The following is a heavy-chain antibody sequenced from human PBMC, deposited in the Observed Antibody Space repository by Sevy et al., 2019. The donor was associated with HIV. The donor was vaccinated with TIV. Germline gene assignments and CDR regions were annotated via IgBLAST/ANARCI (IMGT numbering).Heavy chain of an antibody. D-gene: IGHD3-22*01. Sequence: SETLSLTCDVSGASISGTNWWSWVRQPPGKGLEWIGEIYHSWSTNFNPSLKRRVIMSVDKSKNQFSLKLNSVTAADTAVYHCARRFYYDSSGHYQYYFDYWGQGTLVTVSS. CDR1: GASISGTNW. CDR2: IYHSWST. CDR3: ARRFYYDSSGHYQYYFDY. V-gene: IGHV4-4*02. J-gene: IGHJ4*02.